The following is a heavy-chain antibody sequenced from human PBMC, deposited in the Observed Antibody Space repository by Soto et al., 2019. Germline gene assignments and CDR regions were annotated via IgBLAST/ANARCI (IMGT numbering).Heavy chain of an antibody. CDR1: GFTFSSYA. J-gene: IGHJ6*02. D-gene: IGHD2-2*01. CDR3: ARDSVDIVVVPAYAYGMDV. V-gene: IGHV3-30-3*01. Sequence: GGSLRLSCAASGFTFSSYAMHWVRQAPGKGLEWVAVISYDGSNKYYADSVKGRFTISRDNSKNTLYLQMNSLRAEDTAVYYCARDSVDIVVVPAYAYGMDVWGQGTTVTVSS. CDR2: ISYDGSNK.